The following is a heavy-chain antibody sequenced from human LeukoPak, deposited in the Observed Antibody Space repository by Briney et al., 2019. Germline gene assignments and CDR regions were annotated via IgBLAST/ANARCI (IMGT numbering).Heavy chain of an antibody. J-gene: IGHJ4*02. CDR1: AYTFTGYY. V-gene: IGHV1-2*02. D-gene: IGHD3-9*01. CDR2: INLKSGGT. Sequence: RASVKVSCKASAYTFTGYYMHWVRQAPGQGLEWMGWINLKSGGTDYAQKFQGRVTMTRDTSISTAYMELSRLRSDDTAVYYCARSPHILTGENFDYWGQGTLVTVSS. CDR3: ARSPHILTGENFDY.